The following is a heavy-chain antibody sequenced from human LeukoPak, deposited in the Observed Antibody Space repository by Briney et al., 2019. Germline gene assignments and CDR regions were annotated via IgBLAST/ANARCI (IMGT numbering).Heavy chain of an antibody. CDR3: ASSGGIAEAGIDY. D-gene: IGHD6-19*01. V-gene: IGHV1-46*01. J-gene: IGHJ4*02. CDR2: INPSGGST. CDR1: GYTFISYY. Sequence: ASVKVSCKASGYTFISYYMHWVRQAPGQGLEWMGIINPSGGSTSYAQKFQGRVTMTRDTSTSTVYMELSSLRSEDTAVYYCASSGGIAEAGIDYWGQGTLVTVSS.